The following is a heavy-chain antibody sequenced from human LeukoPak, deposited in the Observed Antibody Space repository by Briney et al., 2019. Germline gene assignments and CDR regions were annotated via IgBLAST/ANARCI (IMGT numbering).Heavy chain of an antibody. Sequence: PGGSLRLSCAASGFTFSSYGMHWVRQAPGKGLEWVAVISYDGSNKYYADSVKGRFTISRDNSKNTLYLQMNSLRAEDTAVYYCAKEFSGSYYYYYYYYMDVWGKGTTVTVS. J-gene: IGHJ6*03. V-gene: IGHV3-30*18. D-gene: IGHD1-26*01. CDR1: GFTFSSYG. CDR3: AKEFSGSYYYYYYYYMDV. CDR2: ISYDGSNK.